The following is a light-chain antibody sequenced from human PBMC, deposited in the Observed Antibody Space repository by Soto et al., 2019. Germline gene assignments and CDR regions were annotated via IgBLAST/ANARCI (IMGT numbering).Light chain of an antibody. V-gene: IGLV2-14*01. Sequence: QSALTQPASVSRSPGQSITISCTGTSSDVGGHNYVSWYQQHPGKAPKLMIYEVSNRPSGISNRFSGSKSGNTASLTISGLQAEDEADYYCSSYTSSSTLYVFGTGTKLTIL. CDR2: EVS. J-gene: IGLJ1*01. CDR3: SSYTSSSTLYV. CDR1: SSDVGGHNY.